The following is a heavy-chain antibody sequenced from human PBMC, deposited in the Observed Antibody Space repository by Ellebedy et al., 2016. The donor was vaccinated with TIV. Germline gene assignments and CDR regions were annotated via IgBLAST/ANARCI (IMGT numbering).Heavy chain of an antibody. CDR2: IRGSGVST. Sequence: GGSLRLXXAASGFTFSSYAMSWVRQAPGKGLEWVSAIRGSGVSTYYADSVKGRFTISRDNSKSTLYLQMNSLRAEDTAVYYCAKDPGYCSSTSCYRYFQHWGQGTLVTVSS. V-gene: IGHV3-23*01. J-gene: IGHJ1*01. CDR1: GFTFSSYA. CDR3: AKDPGYCSSTSCYRYFQH. D-gene: IGHD2-2*02.